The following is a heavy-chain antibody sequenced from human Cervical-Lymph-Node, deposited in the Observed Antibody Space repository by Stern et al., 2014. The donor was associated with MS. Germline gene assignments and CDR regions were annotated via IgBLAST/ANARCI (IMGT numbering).Heavy chain of an antibody. CDR3: ARDTSSPERSDW. Sequence: EVHLVESGGGVIQPGGSPRLSCTASGFTVSRDYMTWVRQAPGKGLEWVSLITNVGSTFYTDSVKGRFTISRDDSKNTVYLHMTSLRAEDTAMYYCARDTSSPERSDWWGQGTLVTVSS. CDR1: GFTVSRDY. J-gene: IGHJ4*02. CDR2: ITNVGST. V-gene: IGHV3-53*01. D-gene: IGHD1-1*01.